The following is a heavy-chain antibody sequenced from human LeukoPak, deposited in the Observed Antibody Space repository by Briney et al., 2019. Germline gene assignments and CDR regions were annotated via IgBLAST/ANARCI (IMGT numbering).Heavy chain of an antibody. D-gene: IGHD1-26*01. CDR1: GFTFSSYS. CDR2: VSSSSTYI. CDR3: ARDSTDRGSNDY. Sequence: PGGSLRLSCAASGFTFSSYSMNWVRQAPGKGLVWVSSVSSSSTYIYYSDSVKGRFTISRDNAKNSLYLQMNSLRAEDTAVYYCARDSTDRGSNDYWGQGTLVTVSS. J-gene: IGHJ4*02. V-gene: IGHV3-21*01.